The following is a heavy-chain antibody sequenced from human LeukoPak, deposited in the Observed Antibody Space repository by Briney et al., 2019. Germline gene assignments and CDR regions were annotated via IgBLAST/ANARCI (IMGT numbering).Heavy chain of an antibody. V-gene: IGHV1-24*01. Sequence: ASVTVSCKVSGYTLTELSMHWVRQAPGKGLEWMGGFDPEDVETIYAQKFQGRVTMTEDTSTDTAYMELNSLISEDTAVYYCATGLAGSSKDYWGQGTLVTVSS. J-gene: IGHJ4*02. CDR3: ATGLAGSSKDY. CDR2: FDPEDVET. D-gene: IGHD6-13*01. CDR1: GYTLTELS.